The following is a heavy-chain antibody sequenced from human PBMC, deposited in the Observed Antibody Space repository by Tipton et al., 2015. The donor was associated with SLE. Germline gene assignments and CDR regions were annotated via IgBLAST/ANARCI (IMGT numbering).Heavy chain of an antibody. D-gene: IGHD3-3*01. V-gene: IGHV4-34*01. CDR1: GGSFSGYY. CDR3: ASAGVRFLEWLFRRGAFDI. Sequence: TLSLTCAVYGGSFSGYYWSWIRQPPGKGLEWIGEINHSGSTNYNPSLKSRVTISVDTSKNQFSLKLSSVTAADTAVYYCASAGVRFLEWLFRRGAFDIWGQGTMVTVSS. J-gene: IGHJ3*02. CDR2: INHSGST.